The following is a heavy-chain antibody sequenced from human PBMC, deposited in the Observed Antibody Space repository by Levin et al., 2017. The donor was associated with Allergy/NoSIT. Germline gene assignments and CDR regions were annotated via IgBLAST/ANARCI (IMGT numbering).Heavy chain of an antibody. J-gene: IGHJ4*02. CDR1: GFRFDDYA. CDR3: AKGKFEDSSLFYFNL. CDR2: ISWDSVNI. V-gene: IGHV3-9*01. Sequence: GGSLRLSCTASGFRFDDYAMHWVRQVPGKGLEWVSGISWDSVNIAYGDSVKGRFTISRDNAKKSLHLQMNSLRLEDTAVYYCAKGKFEDSSLFYFNLWGQGLLVTVSS. D-gene: IGHD3-22*01.